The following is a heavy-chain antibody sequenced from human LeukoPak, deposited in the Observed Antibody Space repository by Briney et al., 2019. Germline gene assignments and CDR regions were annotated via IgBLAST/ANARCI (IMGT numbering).Heavy chain of an antibody. V-gene: IGHV3-23*01. J-gene: IGHJ4*02. CDR3: AKGEIVVVPAAMDY. CDR2: ISGSGGST. Sequence: GGSLRLSCAASGFTFSSYAMGWVRQAPGKGLEWVSAISGSGGSTYYADSVKGRFTISRDNSKNTLYLQMNSLRAEDTAVYYCAKGEIVVVPAAMDYWGQGTLVTVSS. D-gene: IGHD2-2*01. CDR1: GFTFSSYA.